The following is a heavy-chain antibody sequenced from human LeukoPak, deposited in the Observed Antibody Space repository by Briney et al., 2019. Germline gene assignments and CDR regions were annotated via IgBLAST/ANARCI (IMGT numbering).Heavy chain of an antibody. J-gene: IGHJ6*02. V-gene: IGHV1-3*01. Sequence: GASVKVSCKASGGTFSSYAISWVRQAPGQRLEWMGWINAGNGNTKYSQKFQGRVTITRDTSASTAYMELSSLRSEDTAVYYCARSVYYDSSGRYGMDVWGQGTTVTVSS. D-gene: IGHD3-22*01. CDR1: GGTFSSYA. CDR2: INAGNGNT. CDR3: ARSVYYDSSGRYGMDV.